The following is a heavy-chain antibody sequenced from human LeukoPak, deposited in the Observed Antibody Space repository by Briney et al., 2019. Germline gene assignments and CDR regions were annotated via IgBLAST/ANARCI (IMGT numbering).Heavy chain of an antibody. Sequence: PSETLSLTCTVSGGSISSSYWSWIRQPAGKGLEWIGRVYTSGSTNYNYNPSLKSRLTMSVDTSKNQFSLKLSSVTAADTAVYYCARDPNSALWGQRTLVTVSS. V-gene: IGHV4-4*07. CDR1: GGSISSSY. D-gene: IGHD2-21*01. CDR3: ARDPNSAL. CDR2: VYTSGST. J-gene: IGHJ4*02.